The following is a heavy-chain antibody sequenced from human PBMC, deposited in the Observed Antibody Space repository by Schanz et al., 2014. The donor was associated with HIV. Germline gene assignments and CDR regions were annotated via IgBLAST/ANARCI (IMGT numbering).Heavy chain of an antibody. CDR1: GFTFSTYG. V-gene: IGHV3-23*04. CDR3: ARGECDFWSGYCPHFHYFDLDV. CDR2: ISGSGVNT. J-gene: IGHJ6*02. Sequence: VQLVESGGGVVQPGRSLRLSCAASGFTFSTYGMHWVRQAPGKGLEWVSAISGSGVNTYYADSVKGRFTISRDNSKNTLYLQMNSLRSEDTAVYYCARGECDFWSGYCPHFHYFDLDVWGPGTSVTVSS. D-gene: IGHD3-3*01.